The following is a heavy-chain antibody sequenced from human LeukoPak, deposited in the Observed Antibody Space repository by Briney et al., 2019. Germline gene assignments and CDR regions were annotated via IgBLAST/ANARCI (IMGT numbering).Heavy chain of an antibody. J-gene: IGHJ4*02. CDR3: AREGPYYYGSGSPDY. D-gene: IGHD3-10*01. V-gene: IGHV3-21*01. Sequence: GGSLRLSCAASGFIFSNYAMSWVRQAPGKGLEWVSSISSSSSYIYYADSVKGRFTISRDNAKNSLYLQMNSLRAEDTAVYYCAREGPYYYGSGSPDYWGQGTLVTVSS. CDR1: GFIFSNYA. CDR2: ISSSSSYI.